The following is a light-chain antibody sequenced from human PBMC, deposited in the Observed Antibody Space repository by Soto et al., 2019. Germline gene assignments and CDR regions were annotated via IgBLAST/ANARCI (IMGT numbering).Light chain of an antibody. CDR1: SSDVGDFNF. J-gene: IGLJ2*01. V-gene: IGLV2-14*03. CDR3: SSYSSSSTHVV. CDR2: DVT. Sequence: QSALTQPASVSGSPGRSVTISCTGSSSDVGDFNFVSWYQHLPGRAPKLIIYDVTNRPSGISYRFSDSKSGRTASLTISGLQAEDEAYYYGSSYSSSSTHVVFCGGTKLTVL.